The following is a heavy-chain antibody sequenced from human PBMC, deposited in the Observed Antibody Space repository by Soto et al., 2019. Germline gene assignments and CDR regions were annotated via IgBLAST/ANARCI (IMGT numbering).Heavy chain of an antibody. V-gene: IGHV3-23*01. D-gene: IGHD6-13*01. Sequence: EVQLLESGGGLVQPWGSLRLSCAASGFTFSSYAMSWVRQAPGKGLEWVSAISGSGSTYYADSVKGRFTISRDNSKNTLYLQMNSLKAEDTAVYYCAKTPPIYSSSWYVDYWGQGTLVTVSS. CDR3: AKTPPIYSSSWYVDY. J-gene: IGHJ4*02. CDR2: ISGSGST. CDR1: GFTFSSYA.